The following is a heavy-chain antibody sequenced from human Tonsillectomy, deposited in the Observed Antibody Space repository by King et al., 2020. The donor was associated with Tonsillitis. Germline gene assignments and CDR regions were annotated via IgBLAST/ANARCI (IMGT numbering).Heavy chain of an antibody. Sequence: VQLVESGGGLVQPGGSLRLSCAASGFTFSTYAMTWVRQAPGKGLEWVSVMSGAGARTYHADSVKGRFTISRDNSKNTLYLEMTSLRAEETAVYYCAKCPYDFWSGGLYYAMDVWGQGTTVTVSS. CDR3: AKCPYDFWSGGLYYAMDV. J-gene: IGHJ6*02. D-gene: IGHD3-3*01. CDR1: GFTFSTYA. V-gene: IGHV3-23*04. CDR2: MSGAGART.